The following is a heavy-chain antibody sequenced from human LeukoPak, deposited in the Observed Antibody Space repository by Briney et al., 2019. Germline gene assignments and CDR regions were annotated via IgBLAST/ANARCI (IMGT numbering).Heavy chain of an antibody. CDR2: ISGSSEYI. Sequence: GGSLRLSCAASGFTFSDYYMTWIRQAPGKGLEWVSYISGSSEYIHYADSVKGRFTISRDTAKNSLYLQMNSLRAEDTAVYYCARVAVITAAGTYDYWGQGTLVTVSP. D-gene: IGHD6-13*01. J-gene: IGHJ4*02. CDR3: ARVAVITAAGTYDY. CDR1: GFTFSDYY. V-gene: IGHV3-11*05.